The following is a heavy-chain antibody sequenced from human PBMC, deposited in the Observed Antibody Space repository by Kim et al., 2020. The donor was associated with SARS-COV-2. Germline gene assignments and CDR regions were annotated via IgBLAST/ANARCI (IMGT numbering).Heavy chain of an antibody. D-gene: IGHD3-3*01. CDR3: ARSTAIFGVVITSTGWFDP. CDR2: IYPGDSDT. J-gene: IGHJ5*02. V-gene: IGHV5-51*01. CDR1: GYSFTSYW. Sequence: GESLKISCKGSGYSFTSYWIGWVRQMPGKGLEWMGIIYPGDSDTRYSPSFQGQVTISADKSISTAYLQWSSLKASDTAMYYCARSTAIFGVVITSTGWFDPWGQGTLVTVSS.